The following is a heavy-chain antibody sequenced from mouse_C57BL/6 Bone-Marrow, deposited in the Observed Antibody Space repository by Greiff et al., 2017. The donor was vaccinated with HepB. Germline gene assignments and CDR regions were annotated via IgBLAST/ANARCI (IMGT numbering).Heavy chain of an antibody. Sequence: DVKLQESGPGLVKPSQSLSLTCSVTGYSITSGYYWNWIRQFPGNKLEWMGYISYDGSNNYNPSLKNRISITRDTSKNQFFLKLNSVTTEDTATYYCELGRRGFAYWGQGTLVTVSA. D-gene: IGHD4-1*01. J-gene: IGHJ3*01. V-gene: IGHV3-6*01. CDR1: GYSITSGYY. CDR3: ELGRRGFAY. CDR2: ISYDGSN.